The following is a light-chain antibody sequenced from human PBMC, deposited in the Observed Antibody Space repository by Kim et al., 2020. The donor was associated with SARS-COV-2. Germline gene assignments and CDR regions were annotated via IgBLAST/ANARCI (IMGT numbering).Light chain of an antibody. Sequence: QSALTQPPSASGSPGQSVTILCTGTSNDVVDFNHVSWYQQHPGEVPKLMIYEVSRRPSGVPDRFSGSKSGKTASLTVSGLQAEDEADYYCSSYAGSYKWVLSGGTKVDV. V-gene: IGLV2-8*01. J-gene: IGLJ3*02. CDR3: SSYAGSYKWV. CDR1: SNDVVDFNH. CDR2: EVS.